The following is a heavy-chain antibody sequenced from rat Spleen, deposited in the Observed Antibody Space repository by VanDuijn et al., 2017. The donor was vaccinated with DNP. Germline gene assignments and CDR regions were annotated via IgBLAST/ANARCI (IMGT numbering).Heavy chain of an antibody. Sequence: EVQLVESGGGLVQPGRSLKLSCVVSGFTFSDYHMAWVRQAPKKGLEWVATIIYDGSRTSYRDSVKGRFILARDNAKNTLYLHMDSLRSEDTATYYCTRHKFGGDYFDYWGQGVMVTVSS. CDR3: TRHKFGGDYFDY. D-gene: IGHD4-3*01. J-gene: IGHJ2*01. CDR1: GFTFSDYH. CDR2: IIYDGSRT. V-gene: IGHV5S10*01.